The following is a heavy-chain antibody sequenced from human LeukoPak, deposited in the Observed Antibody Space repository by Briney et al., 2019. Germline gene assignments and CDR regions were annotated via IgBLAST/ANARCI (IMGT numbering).Heavy chain of an antibody. Sequence: SETLSLTCTVSGGSISSYYWSWIRQPAGKGLEWIGRIYTSGSTNYNPSLKSRVTMSVDTSKNQFSLKLSSVTAADTAVYYCARDGSPMVRGVISYWGQGTLVTVSS. J-gene: IGHJ4*02. CDR3: ARDGSPMVRGVISY. D-gene: IGHD3-10*01. V-gene: IGHV4-4*07. CDR2: IYTSGST. CDR1: GGSISSYY.